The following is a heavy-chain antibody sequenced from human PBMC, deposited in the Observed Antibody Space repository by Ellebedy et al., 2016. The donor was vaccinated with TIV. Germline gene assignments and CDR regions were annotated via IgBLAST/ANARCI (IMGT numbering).Heavy chain of an antibody. Sequence: GESLKISCAASGFSFSTFAMGWVRQAPGKGLEWVSSISGGGGTSYYADSVKGRFTISRDNPRNTVYLQMNSLTIADSGQYYCAKDSGAGVWGQGTAVTVSS. CDR3: AKDSGAGV. CDR2: ISGGGGTS. J-gene: IGHJ6*02. D-gene: IGHD3-10*01. V-gene: IGHV3-23*01. CDR1: GFSFSTFA.